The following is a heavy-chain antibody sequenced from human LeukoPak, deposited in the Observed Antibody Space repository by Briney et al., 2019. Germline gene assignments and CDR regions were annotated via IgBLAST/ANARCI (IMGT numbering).Heavy chain of an antibody. CDR1: GYSISSGYY. Sequence: SETLSLTCTVSGYSISSGYYWSWTRQPPGKGLEWIGEINHSGSTNYNPSLKSRVTISVDTSKNQFSLKLSSVTAADTAVYYCARHDFDWFSWFDPWGQGTLVTVSS. CDR3: ARHDFDWFSWFDP. J-gene: IGHJ5*02. V-gene: IGHV4-38-2*02. D-gene: IGHD3-9*01. CDR2: INHSGST.